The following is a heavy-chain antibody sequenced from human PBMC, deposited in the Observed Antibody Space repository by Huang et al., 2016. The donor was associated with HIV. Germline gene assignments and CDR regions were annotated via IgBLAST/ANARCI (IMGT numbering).Heavy chain of an antibody. J-gene: IGHJ5*02. V-gene: IGHV4-39*01. D-gene: IGHD1-26*01. Sequence: QLQLQESGPGLVTPSAPLSLTCSVSCGSISGGRHYWGWRRQPPGKGLEWIGSISYGGTTYHKPSLEGRVTISVDTSKNQFSLKLRSVTAADTAVYYCARHAMDRGTLGANNWFDPWGQGTLVTVSS. CDR1: CGSISGGRHY. CDR2: ISYGGTT. CDR3: ARHAMDRGTLGANNWFDP.